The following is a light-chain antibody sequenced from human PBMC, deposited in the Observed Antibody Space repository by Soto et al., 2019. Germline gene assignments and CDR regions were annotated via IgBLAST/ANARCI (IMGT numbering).Light chain of an antibody. Sequence: EIVMTQSPATLSVSPGERATLSCRASQSVSSNLAWYQQKPGQAPRLLIYGASTRATGITARFSGSGSGTDFTLTISSLQSEDFAVYYCQQYNNWSWTFGQGTKVEIK. CDR1: QSVSSN. J-gene: IGKJ1*01. V-gene: IGKV3-15*01. CDR2: GAS. CDR3: QQYNNWSWT.